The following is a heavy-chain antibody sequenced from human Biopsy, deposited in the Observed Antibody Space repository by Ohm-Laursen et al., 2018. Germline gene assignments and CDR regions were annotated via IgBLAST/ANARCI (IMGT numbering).Heavy chain of an antibody. D-gene: IGHD3-22*01. CDR1: GSTFDDYA. Sequence: SLRLSCSASGSTFDDYAMHWVRQAPGKGLEWVSLISNDGDIKYSADSMEGRFTISRDNSRNTLFLQMNSLKAEDTAVYYCAKDRFPYTSGYSSVFEYWGQGTLVTVSS. V-gene: IGHV3-30*18. CDR2: ISNDGDIK. CDR3: AKDRFPYTSGYSSVFEY. J-gene: IGHJ4*02.